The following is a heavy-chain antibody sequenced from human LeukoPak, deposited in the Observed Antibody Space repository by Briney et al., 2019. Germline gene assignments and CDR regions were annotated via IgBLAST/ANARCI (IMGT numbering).Heavy chain of an antibody. V-gene: IGHV1-69*13. D-gene: IGHD5-24*01. CDR2: IIPIFGTA. CDR3: ASGRDLYYFDY. CDR1: GGTFSSYA. Sequence: SVTVTCKASGGTFSSYAISWVRQAPGQGHEWMGGIIPIFGTANYAQKFQGRVTITADESTSTAYMELSSLRSEDTAVYYCASGRDLYYFDYWGQGTLVTVSS. J-gene: IGHJ4*02.